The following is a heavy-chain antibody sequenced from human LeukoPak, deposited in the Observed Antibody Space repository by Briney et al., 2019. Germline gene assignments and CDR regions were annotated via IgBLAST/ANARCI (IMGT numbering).Heavy chain of an antibody. Sequence: GASVKVSCKASGYTFTGYYMHWVRQAPGQGLEWMGWINPNSGGTNYAQKFQGRVTMTRDTSISTAYMELSGLRSDDTAVYYCARGGDRRYGDVEYYFDYWGQGTLVTVSS. CDR2: INPNSGGT. D-gene: IGHD4-17*01. J-gene: IGHJ4*02. CDR3: ARGGDRRYGDVEYYFDY. V-gene: IGHV1-2*02. CDR1: GYTFTGYY.